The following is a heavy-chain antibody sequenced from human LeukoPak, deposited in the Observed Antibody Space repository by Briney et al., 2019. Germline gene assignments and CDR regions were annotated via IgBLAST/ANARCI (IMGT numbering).Heavy chain of an antibody. Sequence: PGGSLRLSCAASGFAVSGHFMSWVRQAPGKGLECVSLIYTGGATYYADSVKGRFTMSRDTSKNTLYLLLNSLRAEDTAVYYCARPQTVTGPFDYWGLGPLVTVSS. CDR2: IYTGGAT. J-gene: IGHJ4*02. D-gene: IGHD1-14*01. CDR1: GFAVSGHF. V-gene: IGHV3-53*01. CDR3: ARPQTVTGPFDY.